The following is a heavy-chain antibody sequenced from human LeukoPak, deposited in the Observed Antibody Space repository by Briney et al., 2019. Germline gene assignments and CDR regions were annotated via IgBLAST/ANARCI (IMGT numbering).Heavy chain of an antibody. CDR3: ATLIRGYSGYDLDY. CDR1: GGTFGSYA. Sequence: ASVKVSCKASGGTFGSYAISWVRQAPGKGLEWMGGFDPEDGEIIYAQKFQGRVTMTEDTSTDTAYMELSSLRSEDTAVYYCATLIRGYSGYDLDYWGQGTLVTVSS. CDR2: FDPEDGEI. V-gene: IGHV1-24*01. J-gene: IGHJ4*02. D-gene: IGHD5-12*01.